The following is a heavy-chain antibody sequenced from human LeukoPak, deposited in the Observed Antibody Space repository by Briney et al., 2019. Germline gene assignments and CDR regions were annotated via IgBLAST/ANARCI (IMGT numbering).Heavy chain of an antibody. V-gene: IGHV5-51*01. CDR3: ARHLGIVATIESDY. D-gene: IGHD5-12*01. CDR2: IYPGDSDT. Sequence: GESLRISCKGSGYSFTRYWISWVRQMPGKGLEWMGIIYPGDSDTGYSPSFQGQVTISADKSISTAYLQWSSLKASDTAMYYCARHLGIVATIESDYWGQGTLVTVSS. J-gene: IGHJ4*02. CDR1: GYSFTRYW.